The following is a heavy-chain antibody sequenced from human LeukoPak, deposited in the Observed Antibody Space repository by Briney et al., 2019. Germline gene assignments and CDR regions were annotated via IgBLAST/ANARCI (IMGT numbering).Heavy chain of an antibody. D-gene: IGHD5-24*01. CDR2: IYSGGST. Sequence: PGGSLRLSCAASGFTVSSNYMSWVRPGPGKGLEWVSVIYSGGSTYYADSVKGRFTISRDNSKNTLYLQMNSLRAEDTAVYYCARDVGRWLQLRYYGMDVWGQGTAVTVSS. CDR1: GFTVSSNY. J-gene: IGHJ6*02. V-gene: IGHV3-66*01. CDR3: ARDVGRWLQLRYYGMDV.